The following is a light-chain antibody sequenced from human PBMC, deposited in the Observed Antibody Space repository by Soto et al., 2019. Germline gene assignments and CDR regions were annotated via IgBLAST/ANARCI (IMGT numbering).Light chain of an antibody. V-gene: IGKV3-11*01. CDR3: QQRHTWPLT. CDR1: QSISTY. Sequence: EIVLTQSPATLSLSAGERATLSCRASQSISTYLAWYQQRPGQAPRLLIYDASNRATGIPARFSGSGSGTDFPLSISSLEPEDFEVYYCQQRHTWPLTFGGGTKVEIK. CDR2: DAS. J-gene: IGKJ4*01.